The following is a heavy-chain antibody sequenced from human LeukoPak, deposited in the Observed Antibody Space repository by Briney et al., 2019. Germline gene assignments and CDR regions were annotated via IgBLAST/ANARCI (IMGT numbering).Heavy chain of an antibody. Sequence: GGSLRLSCAASGFTLSSSGMHWVRQAPGKGLEWVSAISGSGGSTYYADSVKGRFTISRDNSKNTLYLQMNSLRAEDTAVYYCAKVGSAGAKYYYYYGMDVWGQGTTVTVSS. CDR1: GFTLSSSG. J-gene: IGHJ6*02. CDR2: ISGSGGST. CDR3: AKVGSAGAKYYYYYGMDV. V-gene: IGHV3-23*01. D-gene: IGHD1-26*01.